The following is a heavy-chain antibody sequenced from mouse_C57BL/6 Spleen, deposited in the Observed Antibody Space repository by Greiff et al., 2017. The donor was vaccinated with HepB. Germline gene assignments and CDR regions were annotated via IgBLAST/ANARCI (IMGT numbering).Heavy chain of an antibody. CDR3: TRAYGSSYWYFDV. CDR1: GYTFTDYE. CDR2: IDPETGGT. V-gene: IGHV1-15*01. D-gene: IGHD1-1*01. J-gene: IGHJ1*03. Sequence: VQLQQSGAELVRPGASVTLSCKASGYTFTDYEMHWVKQTPVHGLEWIGAIDPETGGTAYNQKFKGKAMLTADKSSSTAYMELRSLTSEDSAVYYCTRAYGSSYWYFDVWGTGTTVTVSS.